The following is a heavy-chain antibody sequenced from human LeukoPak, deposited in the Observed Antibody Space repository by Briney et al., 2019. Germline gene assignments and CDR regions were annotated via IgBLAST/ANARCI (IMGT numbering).Heavy chain of an antibody. CDR1: GFTFSDYG. D-gene: IGHD6-13*01. CDR3: AKTEYSSSHNDAFDI. CDR2: IRYDGSNK. V-gene: IGHV3-30*02. Sequence: GGSLRLSCTASGFTFSDYGMHWVRQAPGKGLEWVAFIRYDGSNKYYADSVKGRFTISRDNSKNTLYLQMNSLRAEDTAVYYCAKTEYSSSHNDAFDIWGQGTMVTVSS. J-gene: IGHJ3*02.